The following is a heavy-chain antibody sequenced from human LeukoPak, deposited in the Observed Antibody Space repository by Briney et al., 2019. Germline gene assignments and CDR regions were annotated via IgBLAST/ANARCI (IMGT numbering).Heavy chain of an antibody. D-gene: IGHD1-26*01. CDR2: ISYDGSNK. CDR1: GFTFSSYA. CDR3: ARVVGSYPNYYYYGMDV. J-gene: IGHJ6*02. Sequence: GGSLRLSCAASGFTFSSYAMHWVRQAPGKGLEWVAVISYDGSNKYYADSVKGRFTISRDNSKNTLYLQMNSLRAEDTAVYYCARVVGSYPNYYYYGMDVWGQGTTVTVSS. V-gene: IGHV3-30*04.